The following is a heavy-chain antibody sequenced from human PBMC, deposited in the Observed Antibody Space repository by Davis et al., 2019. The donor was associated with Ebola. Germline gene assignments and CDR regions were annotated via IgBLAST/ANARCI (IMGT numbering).Heavy chain of an antibody. J-gene: IGHJ6*02. CDR3: ARGGITMLVVPRDYYYGLDV. CDR2: INPNSGVT. Sequence: ASVKVSCKASGYTFTGYYMHWVRQAPGQGLEWMGRINPNSGVTNYAQKFQGRVTMTRDTSITTAYMEMSRLRSDDTAVYYCARGGITMLVVPRDYYYGLDVWGQGTTVTVSS. V-gene: IGHV1-2*06. D-gene: IGHD3-22*01. CDR1: GYTFTGYY.